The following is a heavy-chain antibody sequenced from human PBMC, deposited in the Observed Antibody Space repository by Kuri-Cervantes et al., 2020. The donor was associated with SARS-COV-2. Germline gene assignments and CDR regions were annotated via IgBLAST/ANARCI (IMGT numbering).Heavy chain of an antibody. V-gene: IGHV3-48*01. CDR3: ARGPGLFDF. CDR1: GFTFSSYS. CDR2: ISSSSSTI. D-gene: IGHD3/OR15-3a*01. Sequence: ETLSLTCAGSGFTFSSYSMNWARQTPGKGLEWVSYISSSSSTIYYADSVKGRFTISRDNAKNSLYLQMNSLRAEDTAVYYCARGPGLFDFWGQGTLVTVSS. J-gene: IGHJ4*02.